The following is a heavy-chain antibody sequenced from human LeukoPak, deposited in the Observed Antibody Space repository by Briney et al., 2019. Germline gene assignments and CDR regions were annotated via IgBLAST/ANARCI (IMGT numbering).Heavy chain of an antibody. J-gene: IGHJ6*03. CDR2: IRYDGSNK. CDR3: AKDLLSGSYPSYYYYMDV. Sequence: GGSLRLSCAASGFTFSGYGMHWVRQAPGKGLEWVAFIRYDGSNKYYADSVKGRFTISRDNSKNTLYLQMNSLRAEDTAVYYCAKDLLSGSYPSYYYYMDVWGKGTTVTVSS. V-gene: IGHV3-30*02. CDR1: GFTFSGYG. D-gene: IGHD1-26*01.